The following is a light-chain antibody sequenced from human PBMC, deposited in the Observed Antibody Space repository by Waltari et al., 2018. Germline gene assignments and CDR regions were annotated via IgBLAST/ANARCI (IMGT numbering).Light chain of an antibody. CDR1: TSEVGHYTP. Sequence: QSALTQPASVSGSPGQSITISCTGTTSEVGHYTPVSWYQQPPGKAPKLIIYEVRQRPSGISNLFSASKSVNTASLTISGLQAEDEADYYCCSYAGSNTYVFGTGTKVTVL. V-gene: IGLV2-23*02. CDR2: EVR. J-gene: IGLJ1*01. CDR3: CSYAGSNTYV.